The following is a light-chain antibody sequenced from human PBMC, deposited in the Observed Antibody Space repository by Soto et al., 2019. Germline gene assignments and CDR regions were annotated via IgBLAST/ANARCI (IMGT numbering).Light chain of an antibody. Sequence: QSALTQPPSVSGSPGLSVTISCTGTSSDVGSYNRVSWYQQRPGTAPKLMIYEVSNRPSGVPDRFSGSKSGNTASLTVSGLQAEDEADYYCSSFTRSSTVIFGGGTQLTVL. CDR3: SSFTRSSTVI. CDR1: SSDVGSYNR. CDR2: EVS. J-gene: IGLJ7*01. V-gene: IGLV2-18*02.